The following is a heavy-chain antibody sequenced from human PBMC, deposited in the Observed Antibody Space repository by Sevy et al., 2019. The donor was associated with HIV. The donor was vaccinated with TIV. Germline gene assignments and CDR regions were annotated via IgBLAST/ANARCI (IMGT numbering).Heavy chain of an antibody. J-gene: IGHJ4*02. D-gene: IGHD2-15*01. CDR3: ARDLSCSGGSCYYGGGY. CDR1: GFTFSSYA. V-gene: IGHV3-30-3*01. Sequence: GSLRLSCAASGFTFSSYAMHWVRQAPGKGLEWVAVISYDGSNKYYADSVKGRFTISRVNSKNTLYLQMNSLRAEDTAVYYCARDLSCSGGSCYYGGGYWGQGTLVTVSS. CDR2: ISYDGSNK.